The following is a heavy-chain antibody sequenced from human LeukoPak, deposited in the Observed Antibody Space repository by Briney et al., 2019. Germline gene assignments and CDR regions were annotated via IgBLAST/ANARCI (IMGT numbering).Heavy chain of an antibody. J-gene: IGHJ4*02. CDR1: GESISGFY. V-gene: IGHV4-59*12. Sequence: NPSETLSLTCTVAGESISGFYWNWIRQPPGKGLEWIGYIYYSGSTNYNPSLKSRVTISIDTSKNQFSLKLSSVTAADTAVYYCARSRGSYWRYYFDYWGQGTLVTVSS. D-gene: IGHD1-26*01. CDR3: ARSRGSYWRYYFDY. CDR2: IYYSGST.